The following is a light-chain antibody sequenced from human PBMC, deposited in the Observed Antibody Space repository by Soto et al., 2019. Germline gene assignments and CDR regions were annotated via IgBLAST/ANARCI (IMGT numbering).Light chain of an antibody. CDR1: SSDIGGYNF. CDR2: EVS. J-gene: IGLJ2*01. V-gene: IGLV2-8*01. Sequence: QSALTQPPSASGSPGQSVAISCTGTSSDIGGYNFVSWYQQHPGKAPKVLLYEVSRRASGVTDRFSGSKSGNTASLTVTGLQPADEADYYCTSYARSNDVLFGGGTKVTVL. CDR3: TSYARSNDVL.